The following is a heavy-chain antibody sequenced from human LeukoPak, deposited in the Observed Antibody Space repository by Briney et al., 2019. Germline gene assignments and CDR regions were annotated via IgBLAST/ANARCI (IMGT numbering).Heavy chain of an antibody. CDR1: GGSFSDYY. CDR3: ARAGDYGDYYYYYYGMDV. CDR2: INHSGST. Sequence: SETLSLTCAVYGGSFSDYYWSWIRQPPGKGLEWIGEINHSGSTNYNASLKSRVTISVDTSKNQFSLKLSSVTAADTAVYYCARAGDYGDYYYYYYGMDVWGQGTTVTVSS. J-gene: IGHJ6*02. D-gene: IGHD4-17*01. V-gene: IGHV4-34*01.